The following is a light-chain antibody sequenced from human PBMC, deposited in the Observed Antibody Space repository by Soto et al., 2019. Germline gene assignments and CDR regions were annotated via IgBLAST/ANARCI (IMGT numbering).Light chain of an antibody. Sequence: QSVLTQPASVSGSHGQSITISCTETISDVGGNKFVSWYQQYPGKAPKLMICDVSNRPSGVSNRFSGSKSGNTASLTISGLQAEDEADYYCSSFTGTNYVFGTGTKVTVL. CDR2: DVS. V-gene: IGLV2-14*03. J-gene: IGLJ1*01. CDR1: ISDVGGNKF. CDR3: SSFTGTNYV.